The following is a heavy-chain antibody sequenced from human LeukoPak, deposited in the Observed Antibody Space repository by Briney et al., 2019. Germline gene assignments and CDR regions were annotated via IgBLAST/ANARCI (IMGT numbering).Heavy chain of an antibody. CDR1: GFTFDDYG. J-gene: IGHJ4*02. CDR3: AREGGYNWNDVDY. CDR2: INWNGGST. Sequence: GGSLRLSCAASGFTFDDYGMSWVRQAPGKGLEWVSGINWNGGSTGYADSVKGRFTISRDNSKNTLYLQMNSLRAEDTAVYYCAREGGYNWNDVDYWGQGTLVTVSS. D-gene: IGHD1-1*01. V-gene: IGHV3-20*04.